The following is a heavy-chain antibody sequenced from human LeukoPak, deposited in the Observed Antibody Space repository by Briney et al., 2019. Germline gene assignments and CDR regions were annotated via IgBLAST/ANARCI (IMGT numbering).Heavy chain of an antibody. CDR1: GFTFSTYG. J-gene: IGHJ6*03. CDR2: ISSSSSYI. D-gene: IGHD1-26*01. Sequence: GGSLRLSCAASGFTFSTYGMNWVRQAPGKGLEWVSSISSSSSYIYYADSVKGRFTISRDNANKSLNLQMNSLRAEDTAVYYCARVHSESFQYYYHYYMDVWGKGTTVTVSS. V-gene: IGHV3-21*01. CDR3: ARVHSESFQYYYHYYMDV.